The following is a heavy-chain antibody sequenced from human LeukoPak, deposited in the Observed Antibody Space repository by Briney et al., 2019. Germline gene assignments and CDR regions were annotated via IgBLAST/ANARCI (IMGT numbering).Heavy chain of an antibody. J-gene: IGHJ4*02. CDR3: AKTTGKVDY. Sequence: SETLSLTCTVFGGSISSSSYYWGWIRQPPGKGLEWIGSIYYSGSTYYNPSLKSRVTISVDTSKNQFSLKLSSVTAADTAVYYCAKTTGKVDYWGQGTLVTVSS. CDR2: IYYSGST. V-gene: IGHV4-39*07. CDR1: GGSISSSSYY. D-gene: IGHD4-11*01.